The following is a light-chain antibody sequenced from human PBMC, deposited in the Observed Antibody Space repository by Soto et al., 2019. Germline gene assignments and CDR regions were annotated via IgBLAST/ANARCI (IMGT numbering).Light chain of an antibody. CDR1: PGVSANN. J-gene: IGKJ5*01. CDR3: QQNGSSPIT. Sequence: EVVLAQSPGTLSFSPGGRAILSCRASPGVSANNLAWYQHKAGQTPRPLIYGAPTRATGTPARFSASGSGTDFTPTTTRLEPEDFAVYYCQQNGSSPITSGQGTRLEI. V-gene: IGKV3-20*01. CDR2: GAP.